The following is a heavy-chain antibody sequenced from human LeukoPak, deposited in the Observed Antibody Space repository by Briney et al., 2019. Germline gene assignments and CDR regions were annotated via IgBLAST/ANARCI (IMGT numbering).Heavy chain of an antibody. CDR1: GFTFSSYT. Sequence: GGSLRLSCAASGFTFSSYTMSWVRQAPGKGLEWVSAISGSGGSTYYADSVKGRFTISRDNSKNTLYLQMNSLRAEDTAVYYCAKDLPQTTVTTLGPFDYWGQGTLVTVSS. J-gene: IGHJ4*02. CDR3: AKDLPQTTVTTLGPFDY. CDR2: ISGSGGST. V-gene: IGHV3-23*01. D-gene: IGHD4-11*01.